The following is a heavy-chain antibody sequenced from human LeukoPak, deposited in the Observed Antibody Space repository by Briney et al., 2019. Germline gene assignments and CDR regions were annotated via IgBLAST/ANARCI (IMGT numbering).Heavy chain of an antibody. CDR1: GFIVSNNY. CDR2: IYIGGDT. Sequence: PGGSLRLSCAASGFIVSNNYMNWVRQAPGEGLEWVSVIYIGGDTYYADSVKGRFTISRDTSKNTLYLQMNSLRAGDTAVYYCAREERYYFNYWGQGTLVTVSS. V-gene: IGHV3-53*01. J-gene: IGHJ4*02. D-gene: IGHD1-1*01. CDR3: AREERYYFNY.